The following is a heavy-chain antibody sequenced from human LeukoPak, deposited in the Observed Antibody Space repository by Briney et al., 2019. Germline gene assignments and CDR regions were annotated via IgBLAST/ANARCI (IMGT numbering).Heavy chain of an antibody. Sequence: PSETLSLTCTVSGGSISGYYWSWIRQPAGKGLEWIGRIYSSGSTNYPPSLKSRVTMSVDTSKNQFSLKLSSVTAADTAMYFCARDRIGGYASGNYFVVWGKGTTVTVSS. D-gene: IGHD3-10*01. CDR2: IYSSGST. V-gene: IGHV4-4*07. J-gene: IGHJ6*04. CDR3: ARDRIGGYASGNYFVV. CDR1: GGSISGYY.